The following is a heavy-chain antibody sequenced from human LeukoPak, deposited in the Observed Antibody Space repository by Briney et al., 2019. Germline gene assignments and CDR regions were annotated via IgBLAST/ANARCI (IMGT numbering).Heavy chain of an antibody. V-gene: IGHV4-39*07. CDR3: ARGDPLYCSGGSCYYY. CDR1: GGSISSSSYY. J-gene: IGHJ4*02. D-gene: IGHD2-15*01. Sequence: SETLSLTCTVSGGSISSSSYYWGWIRQPPGKGLEWIGSIYYSGSTYYNPSLKSRVTISVDTSKNQFSLKLSSVTAADTAVYYCARGDPLYCSGGSCYYYRGQGTLVTVSS. CDR2: IYYSGST.